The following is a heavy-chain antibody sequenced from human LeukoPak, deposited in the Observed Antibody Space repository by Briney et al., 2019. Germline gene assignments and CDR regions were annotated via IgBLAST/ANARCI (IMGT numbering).Heavy chain of an antibody. CDR1: GGSISSGDYY. CDR3: ARGRYSYGRYYFDY. CDR2: IYYSGST. J-gene: IGHJ4*02. V-gene: IGHV4-30-4*01. Sequence: SQTLSLTCTVSGGSISSGDYYWSWIRQPPGKGLEWIGCIYYSGSTYYNPSLKSRVTISVDTSKNQFSLKLSSVTAADTAVYYCARGRYSYGRYYFDYWGQGPLVTVSS. D-gene: IGHD5-18*01.